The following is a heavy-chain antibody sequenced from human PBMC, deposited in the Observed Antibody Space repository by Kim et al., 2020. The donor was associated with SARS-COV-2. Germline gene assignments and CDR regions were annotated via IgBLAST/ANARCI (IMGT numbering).Heavy chain of an antibody. CDR3: ARTGYSSRYTHYYYYGMDV. CDR1: GGTFSSYA. V-gene: IGHV1-69*13. J-gene: IGHJ6*02. CDR2: IIPIFGTA. D-gene: IGHD6-25*01. Sequence: SVKVSCKASGGTFSSYAISWVRQAPGQGLEWMGGIIPIFGTANYAQKFQGRVTITADESTSTAYMELSSLRSEDTAVYYCARTGYSSRYTHYYYYGMDVWGRGTTVTVSS.